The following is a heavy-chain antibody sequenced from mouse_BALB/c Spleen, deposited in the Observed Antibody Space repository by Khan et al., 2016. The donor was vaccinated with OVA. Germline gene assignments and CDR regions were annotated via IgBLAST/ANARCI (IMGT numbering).Heavy chain of an antibody. V-gene: IGHV1S136*01. CDR3: ARNYRYYGYFDY. Sequence: VQLQQSGPELVKPGASVKMSCKASGYTFTSYVMYWMRQKPGQGLEWIGYIYPYNDDTKYNEKFKGQATLTSDKSSSTAYMELNSLTAEDSAVYYCARNYRYYGYFDYWSQGTILTVSS. CDR2: IYPYNDDT. J-gene: IGHJ2*01. D-gene: IGHD2-14*01. CDR1: GYTFTSYV.